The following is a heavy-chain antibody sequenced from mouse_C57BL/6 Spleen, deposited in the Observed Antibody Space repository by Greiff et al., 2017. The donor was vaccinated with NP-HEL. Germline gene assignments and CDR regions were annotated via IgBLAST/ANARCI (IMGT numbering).Heavy chain of an antibody. CDR2: IYPGDGDT. CDR3: ARGEYGNWYFDV. D-gene: IGHD2-10*02. V-gene: IGHV1-80*01. J-gene: IGHJ1*03. Sequence: QVQLQQSGAELVKPGASVKISCKASGYAFSSYWMNWVKQRPGKGLEWIGQIYPGDGDTNYNGKFKGKATLTADKSSSTAYMQLSSLTSEDSAVYFCARGEYGNWYFDVWGTGTTVTVSS. CDR1: GYAFSSYW.